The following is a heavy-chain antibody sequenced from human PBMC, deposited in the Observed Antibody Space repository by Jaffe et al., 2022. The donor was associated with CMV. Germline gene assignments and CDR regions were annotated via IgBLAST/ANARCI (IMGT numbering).Heavy chain of an antibody. V-gene: IGHV3-23*04. CDR1: GFTFSSYA. CDR2: IGESASVT. Sequence: EVQLVESGGGLVQPGGSLRLSCLASGFTFSSYAMSWVRQAPVKGVQWVSAIGESASVTYYADSVKGRFTISRDNSKNTLYLEMNSLRGEDTAIYYCAKAANLYDGSGYTHRSFDSWGQGTLVTVSS. J-gene: IGHJ4*02. CDR3: AKAANLYDGSGYTHRSFDS. D-gene: IGHD5-12*01.